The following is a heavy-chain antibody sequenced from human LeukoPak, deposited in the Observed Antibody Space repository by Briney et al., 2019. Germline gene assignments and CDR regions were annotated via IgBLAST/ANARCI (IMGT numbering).Heavy chain of an antibody. J-gene: IGHJ4*02. CDR2: ISYDGSNK. V-gene: IGHV3-30*04. CDR3: ARDRYSYSYGWEDY. CDR1: GFTFSSYA. D-gene: IGHD5-18*01. Sequence: GGSLRLSCAASGFTFSSYAMHWVRQAPGKGLEWVAVISYDGSNKYYADSVKGRFTISRDNSKNTLYLQMNSLRAEDTAVYYCARDRYSYSYGWEDYWGQGTLVTVSS.